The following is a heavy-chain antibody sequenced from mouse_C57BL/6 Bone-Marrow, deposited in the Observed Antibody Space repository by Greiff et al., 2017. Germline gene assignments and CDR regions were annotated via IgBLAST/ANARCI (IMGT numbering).Heavy chain of an antibody. CDR1: GYTFTSYW. CDR2: IDPSDSYT. Sequence: QVQLQPPGAELVMPGASVKLSCKASGYTFTSYWMHWVKQRPGQGLEWIGEIDPSDSYTNYNQKFKGKSTLTVDKSSSTAYMQLSSLTSEDSAVYYCARGQYYGSSYWYFDVWGTGTTVTVSS. V-gene: IGHV1-69*01. J-gene: IGHJ1*03. D-gene: IGHD1-1*01. CDR3: ARGQYYGSSYWYFDV.